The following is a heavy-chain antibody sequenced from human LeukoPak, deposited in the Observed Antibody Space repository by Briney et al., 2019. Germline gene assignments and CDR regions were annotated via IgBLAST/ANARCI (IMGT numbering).Heavy chain of an antibody. J-gene: IGHJ5*02. CDR3: AKDPINYDYSPNWFDP. Sequence: PGGSLRLSCAVSGFTFSNYAMSWVRQAPGKGLEWVSLISGSGSDTYYADSVKGRFTIFRDNSKNMLYLQMNSLRAEDTAVCYCAKDPINYDYSPNWFDPWGQGTLVTVSS. D-gene: IGHD4-11*01. CDR1: GFTFSNYA. CDR2: ISGSGSDT. V-gene: IGHV3-23*01.